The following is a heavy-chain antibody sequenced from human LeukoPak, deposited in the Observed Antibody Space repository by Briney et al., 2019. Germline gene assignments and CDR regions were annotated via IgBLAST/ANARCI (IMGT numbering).Heavy chain of an antibody. J-gene: IGHJ4*02. CDR2: IKGDGGTT. CDR3: AKESYYYDSSGYYYLAFIDY. D-gene: IGHD3-22*01. V-gene: IGHV3-74*01. Sequence: GGSLRLSCAASGITFSNYWMYWVRQGPGKGLEWVSRIKGDGGTTNYADSVKGRFTISRDNSKNTLYLQMNSLRAEDTAVYYCAKESYYYDSSGYYYLAFIDYWGQGTLVTVSS. CDR1: GITFSNYW.